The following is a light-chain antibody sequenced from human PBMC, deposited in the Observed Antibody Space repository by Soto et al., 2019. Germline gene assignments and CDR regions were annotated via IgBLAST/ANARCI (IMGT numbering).Light chain of an antibody. J-gene: IGKJ2*01. CDR1: QSVSSN. V-gene: IGKV3-15*01. CDR2: GAS. CDR3: QQYNNSPPEYT. Sequence: EIGMTQSPATLSVSPGERATLSCRASQSVSSNLAWYQQKPGQAPRLLIYGASTRATGIPARFSGSGSGTEFTLTISSLQSEDFAVYYCQQYNNSPPEYTFGQGTKLEIK.